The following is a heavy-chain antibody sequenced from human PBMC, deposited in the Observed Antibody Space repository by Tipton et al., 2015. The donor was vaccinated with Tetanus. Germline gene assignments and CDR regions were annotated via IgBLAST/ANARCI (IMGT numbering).Heavy chain of an antibody. D-gene: IGHD4-17*01. CDR2: IHYSGST. V-gene: IGHV4-59*08. J-gene: IGHJ5*02. Sequence: TLSLTCTVSGGSISRLYWSWSRQPPGKGLEWIGYIHYSGSTNYNPSLKSRVTISVDTSRKQFSLRLSSVTAADTAIYYCARQNPDYSDTEFGTGNWLDPWGQGTLVTVSS. CDR3: ARQNPDYSDTEFGTGNWLDP. CDR1: GGSISRLY.